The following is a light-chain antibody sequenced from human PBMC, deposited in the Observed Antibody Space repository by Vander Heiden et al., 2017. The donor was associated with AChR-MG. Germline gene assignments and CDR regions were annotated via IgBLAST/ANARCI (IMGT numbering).Light chain of an antibody. CDR3: LVSYTGARPE. CDR2: DTM. J-gene: IGLJ3*02. Sequence: QPVVTQEPSLTVSPGGTVTLTRGSSTGAVSNGHYPYWFQQKPGQAPRTLISDTMNKQSWTPARFSGSLLGGKAALTLSGAQPEDEADYYCLVSYTGARPEFGGGTKLTVL. V-gene: IGLV7-46*01. CDR1: TGAVSNGHY.